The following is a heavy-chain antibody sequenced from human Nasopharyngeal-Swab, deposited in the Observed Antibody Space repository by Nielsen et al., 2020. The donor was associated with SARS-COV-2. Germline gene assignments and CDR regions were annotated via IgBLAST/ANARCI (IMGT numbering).Heavy chain of an antibody. J-gene: IGHJ4*02. CDR3: ARGRGGGYGDY. V-gene: IGHV3-48*04. CDR1: GFTFSPYT. D-gene: IGHD5-12*01. CDR2: ITSGNSV. Sequence: GGPLRLSCATSGFTFSPYTMTWVRQAPGKGLQWISYITSGNSVQYADSVRGRFTIPRDNPKNPLYLQMNSLTAEDTAVYYCARGRGGGYGDYWGQGTLVTVSS.